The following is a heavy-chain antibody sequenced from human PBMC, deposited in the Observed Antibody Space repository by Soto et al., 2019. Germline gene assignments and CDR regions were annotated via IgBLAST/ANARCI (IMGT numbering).Heavy chain of an antibody. CDR1: VYTLTELS. CDR3: ATLRTTVTTWGIAGYYGMDV. Sequence: GASVKVSCKVSVYTLTELSMHWVRQAPRKGLEWMGGFDPEDGETIYAQKFQGRVTMTEDTSTDTAYMELSSLRSEDTAVYYCATLRTTVTTWGIAGYYGMDVWGQGTTVTVSS. CDR2: FDPEDGET. D-gene: IGHD4-17*01. V-gene: IGHV1-24*01. J-gene: IGHJ6*02.